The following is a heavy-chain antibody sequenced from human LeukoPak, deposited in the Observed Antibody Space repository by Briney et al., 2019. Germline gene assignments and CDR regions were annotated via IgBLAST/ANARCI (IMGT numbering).Heavy chain of an antibody. D-gene: IGHD6-19*01. CDR1: GYTLTELS. CDR3: ATPGGWYRMYYFDY. CDR2: FDPEDGET. J-gene: IGHJ4*02. V-gene: IGHV1-24*01. Sequence: ASVKVSCKVSGYTLTELSMHWVRQAPGKGLEWMGGFDPEDGETIYAQKFQGRVTMTEDTSTDTAYMELSSLRSEDTAVYYCATPGGWYRMYYFDYWAREPWSPSPQ.